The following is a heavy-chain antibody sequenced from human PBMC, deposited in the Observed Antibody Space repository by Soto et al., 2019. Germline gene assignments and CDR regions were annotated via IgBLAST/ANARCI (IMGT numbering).Heavy chain of an antibody. CDR2: TYYRSKWYN. V-gene: IGHV6-1*01. D-gene: IGHD3-10*01. CDR3: VREVFTMVRGFTKSNWFDP. Sequence: SQTLSLTCAISGDSVSSNNAAWNWIRQSPSRGLEWLGRTYYRSKWYNDYAVSVKSRITINPDTSKNQFSLQLNSVTPEDTAVYYFVREVFTMVRGFTKSNWFDPWGQGTRFTV. J-gene: IGHJ5*02. CDR1: GDSVSSNNAA.